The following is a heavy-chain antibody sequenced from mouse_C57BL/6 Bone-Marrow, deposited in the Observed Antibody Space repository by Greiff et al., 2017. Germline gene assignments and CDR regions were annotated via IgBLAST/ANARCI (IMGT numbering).Heavy chain of an antibody. Sequence: VQLQQPGAELVMPGASVKLSCKASGYTFTSYWMHWVKQRPGQGLEWIGEIDPSDSYTNYNQKFKGKSTLTVDKSSSTAYMQLSSLTSEDSAVYYCAMGLRMDYWGQGTTLTVSS. V-gene: IGHV1-69*01. J-gene: IGHJ2*01. CDR3: AMGLRMDY. CDR1: GYTFTSYW. D-gene: IGHD2-4*01. CDR2: IDPSDSYT.